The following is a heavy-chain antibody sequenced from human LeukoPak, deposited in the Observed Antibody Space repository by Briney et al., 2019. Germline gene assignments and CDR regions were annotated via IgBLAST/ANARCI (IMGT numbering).Heavy chain of an antibody. V-gene: IGHV3-7*01. J-gene: IGHJ4*02. D-gene: IGHD3-10*01. CDR3: ARDRGLIYY. Sequence: GGSLRLSCAASGFTFSSNWMTWVRQAPGKGLEWVANIKQDGSEKYYVDSVKGRFTISRDNANNSLYLQMNSLRAEDTAVYYCARDRGLIYYWGQGTLVTVS. CDR1: GFTFSSNW. CDR2: IKQDGSEK.